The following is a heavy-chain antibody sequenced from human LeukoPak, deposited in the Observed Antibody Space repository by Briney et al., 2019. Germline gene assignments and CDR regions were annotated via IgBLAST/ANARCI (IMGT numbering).Heavy chain of an antibody. CDR1: GGSFSGYY. CDR2: INHSGST. J-gene: IGHJ4*02. Sequence: SETLSLTCAVYGGSFSGYYWSWFRQPPGKGLEWIGEINHSGSTNYNPSLKSRVTISVDTSKNQFSLKLSSVTAADTAVYYCARFAVGATTGYLDYWGQGTLVTVSS. V-gene: IGHV4-34*01. CDR3: ARFAVGATTGYLDY. D-gene: IGHD1-26*01.